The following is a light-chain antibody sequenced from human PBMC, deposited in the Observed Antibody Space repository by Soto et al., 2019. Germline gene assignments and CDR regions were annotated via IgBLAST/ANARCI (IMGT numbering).Light chain of an antibody. V-gene: IGLV2-14*01. CDR1: SSDVGVYNY. CDR3: TSYTSSNTLV. J-gene: IGLJ2*01. CDR2: EVT. Sequence: QSALTQPASVSGSPGQSITISCTGTSSDVGVYNYVSWYQQHPGKAPKLMIYEVTNRPSGVSNRFSGSKSGNTASLIISGLQAEDEADYYCTSYTSSNTLVIGGGTKLTVL.